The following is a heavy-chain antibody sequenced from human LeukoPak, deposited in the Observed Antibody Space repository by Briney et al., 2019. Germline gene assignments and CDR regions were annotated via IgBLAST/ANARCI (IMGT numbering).Heavy chain of an antibody. CDR3: AREVTRDCSSTSCYLLNGMDV. Sequence: GGSLRLSCAASGFTFSSYGMHWVRQAPGKGLEWVAVIWYDGSNKYYADSVKGRFTISRDNSKNTLYLQMNSLRAEDTAVYYCAREVTRDCSSTSCYLLNGMDVWGQGTTVTVSS. CDR1: GFTFSSYG. CDR2: IWYDGSNK. J-gene: IGHJ6*02. D-gene: IGHD2-2*01. V-gene: IGHV3-33*01.